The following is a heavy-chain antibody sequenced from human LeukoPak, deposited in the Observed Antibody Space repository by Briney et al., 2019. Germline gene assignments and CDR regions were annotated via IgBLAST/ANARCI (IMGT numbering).Heavy chain of an antibody. D-gene: IGHD5-24*01. CDR2: IYYSGST. J-gene: IGHJ5*02. CDR1: GGSISSYY. Sequence: SETLSLTCTVSGGSISSYYWSWIRQPPGKGLEWIGYIYYSGSTNYNPSLKSRVTISVGTSKNQFSLKLSSVTAADTAVYYCARGRDGYGDNWFDPWGQGTLVTVSS. CDR3: ARGRDGYGDNWFDP. V-gene: IGHV4-59*01.